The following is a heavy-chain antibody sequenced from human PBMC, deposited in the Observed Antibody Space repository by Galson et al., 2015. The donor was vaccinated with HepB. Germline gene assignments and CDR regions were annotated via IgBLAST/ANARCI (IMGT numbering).Heavy chain of an antibody. V-gene: IGHV4-59*08. CDR3: ARQKGIMMPFDY. D-gene: IGHD3-16*01. CDR2: IYYSGST. CDR1: GGSISSHY. J-gene: IGHJ4*02. Sequence: ETLSLTCSVSGGSISSHYWSWIRQPPGKGLEWFGYIYYSGSTNYNPSLKSRVTISVDTSKNQFSLKLSSVTAADTAVYYCARQKGIMMPFDYWGQETLVTVSS.